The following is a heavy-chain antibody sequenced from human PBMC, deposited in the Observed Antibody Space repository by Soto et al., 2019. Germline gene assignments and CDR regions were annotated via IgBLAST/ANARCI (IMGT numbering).Heavy chain of an antibody. V-gene: IGHV4-34*01. CDR2: INHSGST. Sequence: SETLSLTCAVYGGSFSGYYWSWIRQPPGKGLEWIGEINHSGSTNYNPSLKSRVTISVDTSKNQFSLKLSSVTAADTAVYYCARDHIVLMVYEGMDVWGKGTTVTVSS. CDR3: ARDHIVLMVYEGMDV. D-gene: IGHD2-8*01. CDR1: GGSFSGYY. J-gene: IGHJ6*04.